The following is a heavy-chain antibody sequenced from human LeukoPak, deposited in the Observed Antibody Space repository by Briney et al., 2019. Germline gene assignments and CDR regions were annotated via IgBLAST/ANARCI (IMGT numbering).Heavy chain of an antibody. CDR1: GFTFGSYA. CDR2: ISYDGTNK. Sequence: GGSLRLSCAASGFTFGSYAMHWVRQAPGKGLEWVTVISYDGTNKYYADSVKGRFTISRDNSKNTLYLQMNSLGTEDTAVYYCARDAVVRDCSSTSCPPTYWGQGTLVTVSS. D-gene: IGHD2-2*01. CDR3: ARDAVVRDCSSTSCPPTY. J-gene: IGHJ4*02. V-gene: IGHV3-30*04.